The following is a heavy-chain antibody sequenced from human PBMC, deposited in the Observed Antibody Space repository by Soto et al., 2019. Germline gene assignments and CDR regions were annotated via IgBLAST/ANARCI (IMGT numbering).Heavy chain of an antibody. Sequence: QVQLVQSGVEVKKPGASVKVSFKASGYTFISHGLSWVRQAPGQGLEWMGWISGKNGNTNYAQKLQGRVTLTTDTSTSTAYMELRSLRSDDTAVYSCARVSASIVVVPDYGMDVWGKGTTFTVSS. CDR2: ISGKNGNT. J-gene: IGHJ6*04. CDR1: GYTFISHG. D-gene: IGHD2-15*01. V-gene: IGHV1-18*04. CDR3: ARVSASIVVVPDYGMDV.